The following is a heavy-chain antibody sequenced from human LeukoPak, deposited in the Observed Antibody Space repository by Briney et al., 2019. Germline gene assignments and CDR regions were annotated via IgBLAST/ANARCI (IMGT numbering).Heavy chain of an antibody. J-gene: IGHJ4*02. Sequence: PGGSLRVSCAASGFSFSSYSMNWVRQAPGKGLEWVSYISGSGNAKHYTDSVKGRFTISRDNAKNALYLQMNSLRAEDTAVYFCARDYLYAFDYWGQGTLVTVSS. V-gene: IGHV3-48*01. CDR2: ISGSGNAK. CDR3: ARDYLYAFDY. CDR1: GFSFSSYS. D-gene: IGHD2-2*01.